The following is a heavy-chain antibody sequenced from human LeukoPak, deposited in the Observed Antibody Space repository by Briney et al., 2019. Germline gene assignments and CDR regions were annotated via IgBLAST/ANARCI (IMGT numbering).Heavy chain of an antibody. D-gene: IGHD1-26*01. CDR3: AKDKGESGYFDY. Sequence: GGSLRLSCAASGFTFSRDWMHWVRQAPGKGLVWVSRMNSDGSTTNYADSVKGRFTISRDNAKNTLYLQMNGLRAEDTAVYYCAKDKGESGYFDYWGQGTLVTVSS. J-gene: IGHJ4*02. V-gene: IGHV3-74*01. CDR1: GFTFSRDW. CDR2: MNSDGSTT.